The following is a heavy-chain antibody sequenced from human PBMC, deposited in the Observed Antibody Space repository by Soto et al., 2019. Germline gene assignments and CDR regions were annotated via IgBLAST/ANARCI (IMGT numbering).Heavy chain of an antibody. CDR1: GFTFSSYG. Sequence: GGSLRLSCAASGFTFSSYGMHWVRQAPGKGLEWVAVISYDGSNKYYADSVKGRFTISRVNSKNTLYLQMNSLRAEDTAVYYCAKDGGHSSGWYYYYYGMDVWGQGTTVTVSS. V-gene: IGHV3-30*18. CDR2: ISYDGSNK. CDR3: AKDGGHSSGWYYYYYGMDV. D-gene: IGHD6-19*01. J-gene: IGHJ6*02.